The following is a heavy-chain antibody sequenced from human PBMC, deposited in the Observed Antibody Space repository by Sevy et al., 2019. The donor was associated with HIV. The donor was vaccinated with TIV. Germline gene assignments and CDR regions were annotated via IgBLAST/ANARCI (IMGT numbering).Heavy chain of an antibody. CDR3: AREGSSWAGWFDP. J-gene: IGHJ5*02. D-gene: IGHD6-13*01. Sequence: SETLSLTCTVSGGSISSGSYYWNWLRQPAGKGLEWIGRIYTSGSTNYNPSLKSRVTISVDTSKNQFSLKLSSVTAADTAVYYCAREGSSWAGWFDPWGQGTLVTVSS. V-gene: IGHV4-61*02. CDR1: GGSISSGSYY. CDR2: IYTSGST.